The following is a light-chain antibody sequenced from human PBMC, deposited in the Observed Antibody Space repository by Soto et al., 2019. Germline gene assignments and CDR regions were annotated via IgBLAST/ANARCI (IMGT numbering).Light chain of an antibody. V-gene: IGKV1-5*01. CDR3: QHHNSYSQT. CDR2: GAS. Sequence: DIQITHSPPTLSASVGDIFTITCRASQSIRHYLAWYQQMPGKAPKLMIYGASTLQSGAPSRFIGSGSGTEFTLTISSLQPDDFGTYFCQHHNSYSQTFGQGTKVEIK. CDR1: QSIRHY. J-gene: IGKJ1*01.